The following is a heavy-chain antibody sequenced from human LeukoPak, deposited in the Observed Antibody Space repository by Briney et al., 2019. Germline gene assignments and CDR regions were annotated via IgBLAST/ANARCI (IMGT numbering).Heavy chain of an antibody. CDR3: ARAIVATFATDY. CDR1: GYTFTGYY. CDR2: INPNSDGT. Sequence: AASVKVSCKAPGYTFTGYYMHWVRQAPGQGLEWMGWINPNSDGTHYAQKFQGRVTMSRDTSISTAYMELSRLRSDDTAVYYCARAIVATFATDYWGQGTLVTVSS. V-gene: IGHV1-2*02. J-gene: IGHJ4*02. D-gene: IGHD5-12*01.